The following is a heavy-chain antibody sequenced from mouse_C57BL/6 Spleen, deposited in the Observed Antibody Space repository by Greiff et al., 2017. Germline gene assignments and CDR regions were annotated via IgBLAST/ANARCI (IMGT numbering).Heavy chain of an antibody. CDR1: GFSLTSYG. J-gene: IGHJ2*01. CDR3: AEPGYGYFYFDY. Sequence: QVQLKESGPGLVAPSPSLSITCTDSGFSLTSYGVSWVRQPPGKGLEWLGVIWGDGSTTYHSAHISRLSTSNENSKSHVFLKLNSLQTDDTATYYGAEPGYGYFYFDYWGQGTTLTVSS. CDR2: IWGDGST. D-gene: IGHD2-2*01. V-gene: IGHV2-3*01.